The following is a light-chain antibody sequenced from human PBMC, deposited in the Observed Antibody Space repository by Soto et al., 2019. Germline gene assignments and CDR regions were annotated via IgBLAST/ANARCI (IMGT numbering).Light chain of an antibody. J-gene: IGLJ1*01. CDR2: DVS. Sequence: QSALTQPASVSGSPGQSITISCTGTSSDVGGYNYVSWYQQHPGKAPKLMIYDVSNRPSGVSNRFSGSKSGNTASLTISGLQAEDEEDYYCSSYTSSSTLLYVFGTGTKVTVL. CDR1: SSDVGGYNY. V-gene: IGLV2-14*01. CDR3: SSYTSSSTLLYV.